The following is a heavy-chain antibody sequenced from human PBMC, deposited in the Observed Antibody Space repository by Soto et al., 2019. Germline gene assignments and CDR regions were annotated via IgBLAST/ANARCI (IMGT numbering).Heavy chain of an antibody. CDR1: GFTFSSYA. J-gene: IGHJ3*02. Sequence: GGSLRLSCAASGFTFSSYAMSWVRQAPGKGLEWVSAISGRGGSTYYADSVKGRSTISRDNTKNTLYLQMNSLRAEDTAVYYCAKDQQWEPIVDAFDIWGQGTMVTVSS. CDR3: AKDQQWEPIVDAFDI. V-gene: IGHV3-23*01. D-gene: IGHD1-26*01. CDR2: ISGRGGST.